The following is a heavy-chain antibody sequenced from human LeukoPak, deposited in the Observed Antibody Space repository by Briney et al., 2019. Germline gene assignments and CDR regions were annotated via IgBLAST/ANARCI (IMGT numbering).Heavy chain of an antibody. CDR3: AKGYNWNSDWFDP. CDR1: GFTFSSYG. CDR2: IRYDGSNK. D-gene: IGHD1-7*01. V-gene: IGHV3-30*02. J-gene: IGHJ5*02. Sequence: GGSLRLSCAASGFTFSSYGMHWVRQAPGKGLEGVAFIRYDGSNKYYADSVKGRFTISRDNSKNTLYLQMNSLRAEDTAVYYCAKGYNWNSDWFDPWGQGTLVTVSS.